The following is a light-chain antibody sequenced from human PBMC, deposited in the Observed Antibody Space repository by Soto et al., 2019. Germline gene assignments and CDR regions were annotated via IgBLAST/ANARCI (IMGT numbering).Light chain of an antibody. J-gene: IGLJ2*01. CDR1: TGAVTSGYY. CDR3: LLYYAGVVV. CDR2: FTS. V-gene: IGLV7-43*01. Sequence: QTVVTQEPSLTVSPGGTVTLTCASSTGAVTSGYYPNWFQQKPGQAPRALIYFTSNRHSWTPARFSGSLLGGKAALTLSGVQPEDEAEYYCLLYYAGVVVFGGGTKLTVL.